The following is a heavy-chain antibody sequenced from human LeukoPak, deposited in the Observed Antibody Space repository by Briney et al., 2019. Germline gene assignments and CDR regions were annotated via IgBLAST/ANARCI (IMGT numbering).Heavy chain of an antibody. J-gene: IGHJ4*02. CDR1: GGTFSSYA. CDR2: IIPIFGTA. V-gene: IGHV1-69*13. CDR3: ARGEDYYGSGSYYNSPYYFDY. D-gene: IGHD3-10*01. Sequence: SVKVSCKASGGTFSSYAISWVRQAPGQGLEWMGGIIPIFGTANYAQKFQGRVTITADESTSTAYMELSSLRSEDTAVYYCARGEDYYGSGSYYNSPYYFDYWGQGTLVTVSS.